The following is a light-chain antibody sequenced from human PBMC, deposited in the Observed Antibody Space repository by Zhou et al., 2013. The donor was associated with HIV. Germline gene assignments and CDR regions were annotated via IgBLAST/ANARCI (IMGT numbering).Light chain of an antibody. CDR3: QQYNNWPQT. J-gene: IGKJ1*01. V-gene: IGKV3-15*01. CDR2: DAS. Sequence: EIMMTQSPATLSVSPGGRATLSCRASQSVSSNLAWYQQKPGQAPRLLIYDASSRATGSPARFSGSGSGTEFTLTISSMQSEDFAVYYCQQYNNWPQTFGQGTKVEIK. CDR1: QSVSSN.